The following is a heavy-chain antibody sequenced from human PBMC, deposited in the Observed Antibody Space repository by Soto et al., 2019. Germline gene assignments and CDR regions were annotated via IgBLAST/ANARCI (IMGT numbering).Heavy chain of an antibody. J-gene: IGHJ5*01. Sequence: ASVKVSCKAYDYSFTGYKIDWVRQAPGQRLEWMGWIDPNTGVTYYARKFQGRVTMTRDTSISTAYLEMRRLTSDDTAVYYCATNHRSSTSRGSGFDPWGQGTQVTVSS. D-gene: IGHD6-6*01. CDR2: IDPNTGVT. V-gene: IGHV1-2*02. CDR3: ATNHRSSTSRGSGFDP. CDR1: DYSFTGYK.